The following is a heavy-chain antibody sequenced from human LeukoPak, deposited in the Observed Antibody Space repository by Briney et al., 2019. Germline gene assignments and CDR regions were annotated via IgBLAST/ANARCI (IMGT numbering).Heavy chain of an antibody. J-gene: IGHJ3*02. CDR1: GFTFSKHW. V-gene: IGHV3-74*03. CDR3: ARDGDYFRAFDI. Sequence: PGGSLRLSCAASGFTFSKHWMHWVRQAPGKGLVWVARLNPGGTRTTYTDSVKGRFSISRDNAKNTLYLQMNSLRAEDTAVYYCARDGDYFRAFDIWGQGTMVTVSS. D-gene: IGHD2-21*02. CDR2: LNPGGTRT.